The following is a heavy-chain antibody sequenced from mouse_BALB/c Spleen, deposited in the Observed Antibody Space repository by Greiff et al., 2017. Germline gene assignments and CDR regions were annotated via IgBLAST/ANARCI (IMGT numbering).Heavy chain of an antibody. Sequence: EVQLQESGPGLVKPSQSLSLTCTVTGYSITSDYAWNWIRQFPGNKLEWMGYISYSGSTSYNPSLKSRISITRDTSKNQFFLQLNSVTTEDTATYYCAREEETGPWFAYWGQGTLVTVSA. J-gene: IGHJ3*01. D-gene: IGHD4-1*01. V-gene: IGHV3-2*02. CDR1: GYSITSDYA. CDR2: ISYSGST. CDR3: AREEETGPWFAY.